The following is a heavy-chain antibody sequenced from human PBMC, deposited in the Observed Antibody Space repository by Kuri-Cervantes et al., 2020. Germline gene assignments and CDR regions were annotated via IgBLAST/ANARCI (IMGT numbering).Heavy chain of an antibody. Sequence: LSLTCAASGFTFSSYAMHWIRQAPGKGLEWVAVISYDGSNKYYADSVKGRFTISRDNSKSTLYLQMNSLRAEDTAVYYCARDHATSWSVRDSWGQGTLVTVSS. V-gene: IGHV3-30-3*01. J-gene: IGHJ4*02. CDR2: ISYDGSNK. CDR1: GFTFSSYA. CDR3: ARDHATSWSVRDS. D-gene: IGHD2-2*01.